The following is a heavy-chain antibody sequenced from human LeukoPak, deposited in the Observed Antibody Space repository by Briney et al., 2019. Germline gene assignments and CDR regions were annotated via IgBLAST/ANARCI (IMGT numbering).Heavy chain of an antibody. J-gene: IGHJ6*03. V-gene: IGHV4-34*01. D-gene: IGHD3-10*01. CDR1: GGSFSGYY. Sequence: PSETLSLTCAVYGGSFSGYYWSWIRQPPGKGLEWIGEINHSGRTNYNPSLKSRVTISVDTSKNQFSLKLSSVTAADTAVYYCARTTMVRGTYYMDVWGKGTTVTISS. CDR2: INHSGRT. CDR3: ARTTMVRGTYYMDV.